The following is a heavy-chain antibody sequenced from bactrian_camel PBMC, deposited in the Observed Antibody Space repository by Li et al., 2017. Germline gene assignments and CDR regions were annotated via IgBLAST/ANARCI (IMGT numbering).Heavy chain of an antibody. Sequence: VQLVESGGGSVQAGGSLRLSCAFDAYTPANVRMAWFRQAPGKEREGVAFIDSYGTSRYADSVKGRFTISRDNAKNTLYLQVNSLTPEDTAMYYCAAARALSGGYCLTVPRNGYKYWGQGTQVTVS. D-gene: IGHD2*01. CDR2: IDSYGTS. CDR3: AAARALSGGYCLTVPRNGYKY. CDR1: AYTPANVR. J-gene: IGHJ4*01. V-gene: IGHV3S55*01.